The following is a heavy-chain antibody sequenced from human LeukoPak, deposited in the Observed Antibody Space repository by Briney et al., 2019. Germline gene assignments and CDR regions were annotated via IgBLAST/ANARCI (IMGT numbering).Heavy chain of an antibody. Sequence: SETLSLICTVSGGSISSSGFYWGWIRQPPGKGLDWIGSIYYSGTTYYNPSLKSRVTISLDTSKNQFSLKLSSVTAADTAVYYCARERAESSSWFPNPYYFDSWGQGTLVTVSS. CDR1: GGSISSSGFY. V-gene: IGHV4-39*07. D-gene: IGHD6-13*01. CDR2: IYYSGTT. J-gene: IGHJ4*02. CDR3: ARERAESSSWFPNPYYFDS.